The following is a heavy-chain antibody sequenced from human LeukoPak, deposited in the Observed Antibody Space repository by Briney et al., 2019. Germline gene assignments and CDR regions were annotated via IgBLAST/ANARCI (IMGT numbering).Heavy chain of an antibody. J-gene: IGHJ4*02. V-gene: IGHV3-23*01. CDR1: GFTFSSYA. Sequence: PGGSLRLSCAASGFTFSSYAMSWVRQAPGKGLEWVSAISGSGGSTYYADSVKGRFTISRDNSKNTVYLQMNSLRAEDTVIYYCARRSRDGYNYFDYWGQGTLVTVSS. CDR3: ARRSRDGYNYFDY. D-gene: IGHD5-24*01. CDR2: ISGSGGST.